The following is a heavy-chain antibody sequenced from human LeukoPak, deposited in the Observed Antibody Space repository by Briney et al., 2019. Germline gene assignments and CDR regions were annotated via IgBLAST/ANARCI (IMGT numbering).Heavy chain of an antibody. Sequence: ASVKVSCKASGYTFTSYDINWVRQATGQGLEWMGWMNPNSGNTGYAQKFQGRVTMTRNTSISTAYMELSSLRSEDTAVYYCARGGHKRVLMVLNYYYYYMDVWGKGTTVTVSS. V-gene: IGHV1-8*01. CDR2: MNPNSGNT. J-gene: IGHJ6*03. CDR1: GYTFTSYD. CDR3: ARGGHKRVLMVLNYYYYYMDV. D-gene: IGHD2-8*01.